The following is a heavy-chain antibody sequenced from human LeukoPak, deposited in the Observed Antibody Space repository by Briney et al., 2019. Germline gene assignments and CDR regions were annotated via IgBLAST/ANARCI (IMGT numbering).Heavy chain of an antibody. Sequence: GGSLRLSCAASGFNFKSYGMHWARQAPGKGLEWVALIRYDGRNKYYADSVKGRFTISRDNSKNTLNLQMNSLSSEDTALYYCVKDRSFYYDSSGTSLSHYFDYWGQGTLVTVSS. D-gene: IGHD3-22*01. CDR3: VKDRSFYYDSSGTSLSHYFDY. V-gene: IGHV3-30*02. CDR2: IRYDGRNK. J-gene: IGHJ4*02. CDR1: GFNFKSYG.